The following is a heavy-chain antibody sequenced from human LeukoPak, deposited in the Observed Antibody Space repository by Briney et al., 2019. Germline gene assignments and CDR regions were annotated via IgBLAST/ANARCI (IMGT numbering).Heavy chain of an antibody. CDR2: IYYSGST. CDR1: GGSIRSSSYY. CDR3: ARSYQLPHFDY. Sequence: SETLSLTCSVSGGSIRSSSYYWGWIRQPPGKGLERIGSIYYSGSTYYNPSLKSRVTISVDTSENQFSLNLSSVTAADTAVYYCARSYQLPHFDYWGQGTLVTVSS. J-gene: IGHJ4*02. D-gene: IGHD2-2*01. V-gene: IGHV4-39*07.